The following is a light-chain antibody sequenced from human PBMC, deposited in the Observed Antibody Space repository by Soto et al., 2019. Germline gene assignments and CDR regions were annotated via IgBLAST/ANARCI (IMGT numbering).Light chain of an antibody. J-gene: IGKJ1*01. CDR2: DAI. V-gene: IGKV3-15*01. Sequence: DRLMSQSPATLSVSPGERVTLSCRASQNIHNHMSWFLQKPGQTPRLLIYDAIIRAPDVPARFSGSGSGTEFTLTICSLQPDDFATYYCQHYHSYSEAFGQGTKV. CDR3: QHYHSYSEA. CDR1: QNIHNH.